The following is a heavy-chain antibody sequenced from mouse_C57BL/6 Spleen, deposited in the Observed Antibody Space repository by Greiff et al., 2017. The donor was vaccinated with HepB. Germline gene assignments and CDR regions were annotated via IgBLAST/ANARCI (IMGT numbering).Heavy chain of an antibody. J-gene: IGHJ2*01. CDR3: ARNISYYYGEDY. D-gene: IGHD1-1*01. Sequence: VQLQQSGAELAKPGASVKLSCKASGYTFTSYWMHWVKQRPGQGLEWIGYINPSSGYTKYNQKFKDKAKLTADKSSSTAYMQLSSLTYEDSAVYYCARNISYYYGEDYWGQGTTLAVSS. CDR2: INPSSGYT. CDR1: GYTFTSYW. V-gene: IGHV1-7*01.